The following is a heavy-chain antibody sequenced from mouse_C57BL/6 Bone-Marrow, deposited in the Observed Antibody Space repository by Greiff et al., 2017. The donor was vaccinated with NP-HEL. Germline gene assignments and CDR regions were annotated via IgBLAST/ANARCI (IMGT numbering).Heavy chain of an antibody. CDR2: IYPGSGST. J-gene: IGHJ3*01. Sequence: QVHVKQPGAELVKPGASVKMSCKASGYTFTSYWITWVKQRPGQGLEWIGDIYPGSGSTNYNEKFKSKATLTVDTSSSTAYMQLSSLTSEDSAVYYCARGRVTTAYWGQGTLVTVSA. V-gene: IGHV1-55*01. CDR1: GYTFTSYW. CDR3: ARGRVTTAY. D-gene: IGHD2-2*01.